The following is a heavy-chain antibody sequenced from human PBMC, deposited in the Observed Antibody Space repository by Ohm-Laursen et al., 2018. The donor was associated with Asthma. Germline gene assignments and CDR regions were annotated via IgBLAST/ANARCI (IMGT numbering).Heavy chain of an antibody. J-gene: IGHJ4*02. CDR1: GGSISSYY. Sequence: SDTLSLTCTVSGGSISSYYWSWIRQPPGKGLEWIGYIYYSGSTNYNPSLKSRVTISVDTSKNQFSLKLSSVTAADTAVYYCARGVGYCSSTSCRAGLLDYWGQGTLVTVSS. D-gene: IGHD2-2*01. CDR2: IYYSGST. V-gene: IGHV4-59*07. CDR3: ARGVGYCSSTSCRAGLLDY.